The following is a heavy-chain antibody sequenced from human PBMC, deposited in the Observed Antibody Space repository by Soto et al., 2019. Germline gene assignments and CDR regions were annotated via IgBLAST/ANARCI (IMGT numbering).Heavy chain of an antibody. Sequence: QVQLQESGPGLVKPSEPLSLTCTVSGGSISSYYWSWIRQPPGKGLEWIGYIYYSGSTNYNPSLKSRVTISVDTSKNQFSLKLSSVTAADTAVYYCARLGSGSYYYFDYWGQGTLVTVSS. CDR2: IYYSGST. J-gene: IGHJ4*02. D-gene: IGHD1-26*01. CDR1: GGSISSYY. V-gene: IGHV4-59*01. CDR3: ARLGSGSYYYFDY.